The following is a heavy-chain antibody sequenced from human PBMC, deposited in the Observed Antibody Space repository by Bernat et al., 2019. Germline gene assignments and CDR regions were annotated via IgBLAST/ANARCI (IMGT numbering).Heavy chain of an antibody. V-gene: IGHV3-30*04. CDR2: ISYDGNNK. J-gene: IGHJ4*02. CDR1: GFNLSIYA. Sequence: QVQLVESGGGVVQPGKSLRLSCAHSGFNLSIYAMYWVRQAPGKGLEWVALISYDGNNKNYADSVKGRFTISRDNSRNTLYLQMNNLKAEDTAVYYCARERTKYNLNPDGLDDWGQGTLFTVSS. CDR3: ARERTKYNLNPDGLDD. D-gene: IGHD1-20*01.